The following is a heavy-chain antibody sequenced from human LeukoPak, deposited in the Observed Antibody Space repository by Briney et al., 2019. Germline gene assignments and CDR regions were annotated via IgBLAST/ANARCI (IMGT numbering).Heavy chain of an antibody. J-gene: IGHJ3*01. V-gene: IGHV1-18*01. CDR1: GYTFTSYG. CDR3: ARYLVAAGAFDF. CDR2: INTNNGNT. Sequence: ASVKVSCKASGYTFTSYGISWVRQAPGQGLEWMGWINTNNGNTNYVQRLQGRVTMTTDTSTTTAYMELRSLRSDDTAVYYCARYLVAAGAFDFWGQGTMVTVSS. D-gene: IGHD2-15*01.